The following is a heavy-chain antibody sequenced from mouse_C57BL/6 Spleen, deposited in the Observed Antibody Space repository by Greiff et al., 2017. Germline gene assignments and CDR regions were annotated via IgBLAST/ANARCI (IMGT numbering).Heavy chain of an antibody. CDR2: IDPEDGDT. Sequence: VQLQQSGAELVRPGASVKLSCTASGFNIKDYYMHWVKQRPEQGLEWIGRIDPEDGDTEYAPKFQGKATMTADTSSNTAYLQLSSLTSEDTAVYYCTPYYYGSSHWYFDVWGTGTTVTVSS. CDR1: GFNIKDYY. CDR3: TPYYYGSSHWYFDV. V-gene: IGHV14-1*01. D-gene: IGHD1-1*01. J-gene: IGHJ1*03.